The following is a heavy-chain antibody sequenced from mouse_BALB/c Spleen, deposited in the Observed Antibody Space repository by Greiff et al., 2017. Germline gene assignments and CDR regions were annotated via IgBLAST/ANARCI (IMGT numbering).Heavy chain of an antibody. Sequence: EVKLVESGGGLVQPGGSRKLSCAASGFTFSSFGMHWVRQAPEKGLEWVAYISSGSSTIYYADTVKGRFTISRDNPKNTLFLQMTSLRSEDTAMYYCARSGRVDAMDYWGQGTSVTVSS. D-gene: IGHD1-1*02. J-gene: IGHJ4*01. CDR2: ISSGSSTI. V-gene: IGHV5-17*02. CDR1: GFTFSSFG. CDR3: ARSGRVDAMDY.